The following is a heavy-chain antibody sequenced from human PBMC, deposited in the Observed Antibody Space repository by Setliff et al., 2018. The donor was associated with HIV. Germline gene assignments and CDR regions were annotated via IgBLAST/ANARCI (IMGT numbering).Heavy chain of an antibody. V-gene: IGHV4-59*01. CDR1: GGSISGYY. Sequence: PSETLSLTCSVSGGSISGYYWNWVRQPPGKGLEWMGYIYYSGSTDYNPALKRRVTISLDTSKNQFSLKLSSVTAADTAVYYCARGARLLAGYSDRWDYYYMAVWGKGTTVTVSS. CDR2: IYYSGST. CDR3: ARGARLLAGYSDRWDYYYMAV. D-gene: IGHD6-13*01. J-gene: IGHJ6*03.